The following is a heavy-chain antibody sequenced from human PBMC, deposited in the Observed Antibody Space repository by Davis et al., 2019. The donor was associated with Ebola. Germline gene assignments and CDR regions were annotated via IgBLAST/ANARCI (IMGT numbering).Heavy chain of an antibody. CDR1: SYTFTSYG. CDR2: ISAYNGNT. V-gene: IGHV1-18*01. Sequence: ASVQVTCKASSYTFTSYGISWVRQAPGQGLEWMGWISAYNGNTNYAQKLQGRVTMTTDTSRSTAYMELRSLRSDDTAVYYCAREAGATTRIYDSWGQGTLVTVSS. D-gene: IGHD1-26*01. CDR3: AREAGATTRIYDS. J-gene: IGHJ5*01.